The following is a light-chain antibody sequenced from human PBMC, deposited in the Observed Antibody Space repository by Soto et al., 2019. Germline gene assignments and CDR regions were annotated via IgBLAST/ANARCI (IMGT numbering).Light chain of an antibody. J-gene: IGLJ1*01. Sequence: QSVLSQPPSASGTPGQRVTISCSGSSSNIGRNYIYWYQRLPGTAPKLLIYGNTQRPSGVPDRFSGSKSGTSVSLAISGLRSEDEADYYCAAWDDSPRGYVFGTGTKVTIL. CDR2: GNT. CDR1: SSNIGRNY. V-gene: IGLV1-47*02. CDR3: AAWDDSPRGYV.